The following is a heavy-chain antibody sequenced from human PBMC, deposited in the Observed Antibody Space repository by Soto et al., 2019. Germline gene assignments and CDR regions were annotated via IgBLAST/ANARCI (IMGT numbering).Heavy chain of an antibody. V-gene: IGHV4-39*01. CDR2: IYYSGST. Sequence: SETLSLTCTVSGDSISSGSYYWGWIRQPPGKGLEWIGSIYYSGSTYYNPSLQSRVTISIDTSKTQFSLKLSSVTAADTAVYYCARRGTAAAVRDYWGQGTQVTVS. J-gene: IGHJ4*02. CDR1: GDSISSGSYY. CDR3: ARRGTAAAVRDY. D-gene: IGHD6-13*01.